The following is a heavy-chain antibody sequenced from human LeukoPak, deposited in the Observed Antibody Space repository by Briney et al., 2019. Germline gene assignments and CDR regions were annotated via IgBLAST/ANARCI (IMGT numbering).Heavy chain of an antibody. CDR3: ARIVAKGRAY. J-gene: IGHJ4*02. CDR2: INPNSGGT. V-gene: IGHV1-2*02. CDR1: GYTFTGYY. Sequence: ASVKGSCKASGYTFTGYYMHWVRQAPGQGLEWMGWINPNSGGTNYAQKFQGRVTMPRDTSISTAYMELSRLRSDDTAVYYCARIVAKGRAYWGQGTLVTVSS. D-gene: IGHD5-12*01.